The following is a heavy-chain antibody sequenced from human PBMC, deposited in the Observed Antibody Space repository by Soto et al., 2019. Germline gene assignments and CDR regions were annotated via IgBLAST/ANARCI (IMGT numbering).Heavy chain of an antibody. Sequence: GGSLRLSCAASGFTFSSYAMSWVRQAPGKGLEWVSAISGSGGSTYYADSVKGRFTISRDNSKNTLYLQTNSLRAEDTAVYYCASRAYCSSTSCYTGSNWFDPWGQGTLVTVSS. V-gene: IGHV3-23*01. J-gene: IGHJ5*02. CDR2: ISGSGGST. CDR1: GFTFSSYA. CDR3: ASRAYCSSTSCYTGSNWFDP. D-gene: IGHD2-2*02.